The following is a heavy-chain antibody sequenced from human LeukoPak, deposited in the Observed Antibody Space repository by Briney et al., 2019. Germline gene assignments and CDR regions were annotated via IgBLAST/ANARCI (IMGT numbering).Heavy chain of an antibody. Sequence: ASVKVSCKASGYTFTSYYMRWVRQAPGQGLEWMGIINPSGGSTSYAQKFQGRVTMTRDTSTSTVYVELSSLRSEDTAVYYCARALYCSSTSCPDAFDIWGQGTMFTVSS. CDR1: GYTFTSYY. CDR3: ARALYCSSTSCPDAFDI. J-gene: IGHJ3*02. D-gene: IGHD2-2*01. V-gene: IGHV1-46*01. CDR2: INPSGGST.